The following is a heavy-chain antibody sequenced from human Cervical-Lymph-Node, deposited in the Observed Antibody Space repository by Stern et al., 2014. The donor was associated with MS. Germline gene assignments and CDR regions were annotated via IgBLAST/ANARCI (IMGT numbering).Heavy chain of an antibody. Sequence: QVQLVQSGAEVRKPGASVKVSCKASGFPFTSYDIHWVRQAPGQGLEGMGKINPSGGGTNYAQRFQDRVTVTRDTSTNTVYMELSSLRSEDTAVYYCARDSYDSKLRFDFWGQGTLVTVSS. CDR2: INPSGGGT. D-gene: IGHD3-22*01. CDR1: GFPFTSYD. J-gene: IGHJ4*02. CDR3: ARDSYDSKLRFDF. V-gene: IGHV1-46*01.